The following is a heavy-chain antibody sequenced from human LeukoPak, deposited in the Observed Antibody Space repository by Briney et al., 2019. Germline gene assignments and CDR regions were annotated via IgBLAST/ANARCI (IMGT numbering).Heavy chain of an antibody. CDR2: INPNSGGT. J-gene: IGHJ4*02. Sequence: ASVKVSCKASGYTFTGYYMHWVRQAPGQGLEWMGWINPNSGGTTYAQKFQCRVTMTRDTSISTAYMELSRLRSDDTAVYYCARSTYYDILSGHVFDYWGQGTLVTVSS. CDR1: GYTFTGYY. V-gene: IGHV1-2*02. D-gene: IGHD3-9*01. CDR3: ARSTYYDILSGHVFDY.